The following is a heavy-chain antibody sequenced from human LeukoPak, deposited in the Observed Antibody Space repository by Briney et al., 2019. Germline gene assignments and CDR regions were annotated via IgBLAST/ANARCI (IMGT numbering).Heavy chain of an antibody. Sequence: SETLSLTCTVSGGSISSYYWSWIRQPPGKGLEWIGYIYYGGSTNYNPSLKSRVTISVDTSKNQFSLKLSSVTAADTAVYYCARDHATSFDYWGQGTLVTVSS. CDR2: IYYGGST. CDR3: ARDHATSFDY. J-gene: IGHJ4*02. CDR1: GGSISSYY. V-gene: IGHV4-59*01.